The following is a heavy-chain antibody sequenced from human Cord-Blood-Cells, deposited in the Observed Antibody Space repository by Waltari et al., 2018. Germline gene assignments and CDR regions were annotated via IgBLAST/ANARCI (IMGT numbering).Heavy chain of an antibody. CDR3: ARPDRTGDAFDI. Sequence: QVQLQQWGAGLLKPSETLSLTCAVYGGSFSGYYWSWIRQPPGTGLEWIGEINHSGSTNYNPSLKSRVTISVDTSKNQFSLKLSFVTAADTAVYYCARPDRTGDAFDIWGQGTMVTVSS. V-gene: IGHV4-34*01. J-gene: IGHJ3*02. CDR1: GGSFSGYY. CDR2: INHSGST. D-gene: IGHD1-1*01.